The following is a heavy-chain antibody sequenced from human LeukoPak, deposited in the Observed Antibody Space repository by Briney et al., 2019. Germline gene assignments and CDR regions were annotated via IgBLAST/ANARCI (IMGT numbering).Heavy chain of an antibody. CDR2: INPNSGGT. V-gene: IGHV1-2*02. CDR3: ARYNYGSGSYYTFDY. D-gene: IGHD3-10*01. J-gene: IGHJ4*02. Sequence: ASVKVSCKASGYTFTGYYMHWVQQAPGQGLEWMGWINPNSGGTNYAQKFQGRVTMTRDTSISTAYMELSRLRSDDTAVYYCARYNYGSGSYYTFDYWGQGTLVTVSS. CDR1: GYTFTGYY.